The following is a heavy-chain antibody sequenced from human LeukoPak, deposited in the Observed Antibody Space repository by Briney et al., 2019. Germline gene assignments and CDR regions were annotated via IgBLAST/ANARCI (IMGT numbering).Heavy chain of an antibody. Sequence: PGGSLRLSCAASGFTVSSNYMSWVRQDPGEGLEWVSVIYTCGSTYYADSVKRRFTISRDNAKNTLYLQMNSLRAEDTAVYYCARAPDYYGSGSYYTNIEFDYWGQGTLVTVSS. V-gene: IGHV3-53*01. D-gene: IGHD3-10*01. J-gene: IGHJ4*02. CDR1: GFTVSSNY. CDR2: IYTCGST. CDR3: ARAPDYYGSGSYYTNIEFDY.